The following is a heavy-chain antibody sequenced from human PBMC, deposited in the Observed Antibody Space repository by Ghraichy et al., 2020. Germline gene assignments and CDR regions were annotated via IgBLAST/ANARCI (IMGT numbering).Heavy chain of an antibody. Sequence: GGSLRLSCAASGFTFSSYSMNWVRQAPGKGLEWVSSISSSSSYIYYADSVKGRFTISRDNAKNSLYLQMNSLRAEDTAVYYCARVGYSYGQPSYYFDYWGQGTLVTVSS. D-gene: IGHD5-18*01. CDR3: ARVGYSYGQPSYYFDY. V-gene: IGHV3-21*01. CDR1: GFTFSSYS. J-gene: IGHJ4*02. CDR2: ISSSSSYI.